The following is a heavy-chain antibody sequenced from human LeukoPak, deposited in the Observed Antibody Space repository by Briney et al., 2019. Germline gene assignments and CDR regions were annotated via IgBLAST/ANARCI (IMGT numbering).Heavy chain of an antibody. V-gene: IGHV4-59*01. CDR1: GGSISSYY. D-gene: IGHD3-10*01. CDR2: IYYSGST. CDR3: ARSGRGSSAGFDY. J-gene: IGHJ4*02. Sequence: SETLSLTCTVSGGSISSYYWSWIRQPPGKGLEWLGYIYYSGSTNYTPSLKSRITISVDTSRNQFSLKLNSVTAADTAVYYCARSGRGSSAGFDYWGQGTLVTVSS.